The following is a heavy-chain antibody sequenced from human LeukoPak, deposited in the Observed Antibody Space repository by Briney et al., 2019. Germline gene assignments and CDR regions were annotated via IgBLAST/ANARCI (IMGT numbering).Heavy chain of an antibody. CDR1: GFTFSSYA. CDR2: ISGSGGST. Sequence: PGGSLRHSCAASGFTFSSYAMSWVRQAPGKGLGWVSAISGSGGSTYYADSVKGRFTISRDNSKNTLYLQMNSLRAEDTAVYYCAKDPLLYYYDSSGYLDYFDYWGQGTLVTVSS. CDR3: AKDPLLYYYDSSGYLDYFDY. V-gene: IGHV3-23*01. D-gene: IGHD3-22*01. J-gene: IGHJ4*02.